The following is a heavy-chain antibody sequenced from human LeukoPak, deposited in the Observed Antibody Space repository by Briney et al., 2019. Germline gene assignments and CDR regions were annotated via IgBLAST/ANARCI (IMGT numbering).Heavy chain of an antibody. CDR3: ASLLSSGYDFWFDP. Sequence: SETLSLTCTVSGGSISSYYWTWIRQPAGKGLEWIGRIYTSGSTNYNPSLKSRVTISVDTSKNQFSLKLSSVTAADTAVYYCASLLSSGYDFWFDPWGQGTLVTVSS. D-gene: IGHD5-12*01. V-gene: IGHV4-4*07. CDR1: GGSISSYY. CDR2: IYTSGST. J-gene: IGHJ5*02.